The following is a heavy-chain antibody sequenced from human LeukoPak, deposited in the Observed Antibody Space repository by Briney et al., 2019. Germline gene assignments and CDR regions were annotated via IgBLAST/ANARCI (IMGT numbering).Heavy chain of an antibody. V-gene: IGHV4-59*01. D-gene: IGHD2-2*01. CDR2: IYYSGST. J-gene: IGHJ6*03. Sequence: PSETLSLTCTVSGGSISSYYWSWIRQPPGKGLEWIGYIYYSGSTNPNPSLTSRVTMSLDTSKNQFSLNLSSVTAADTAVYFCARDGSGILPAANYYYYYMDVWGKGTTVTVSS. CDR3: ARDGSGILPAANYYYYYMDV. CDR1: GGSISSYY.